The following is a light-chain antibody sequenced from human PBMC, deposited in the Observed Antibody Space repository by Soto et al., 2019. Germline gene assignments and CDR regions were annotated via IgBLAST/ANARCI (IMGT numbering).Light chain of an antibody. CDR3: QQRGNWPLT. V-gene: IGKV3-11*01. CDR1: QSVSSNY. J-gene: IGKJ4*01. Sequence: EIVLTQSPGTLSLSPVERATLSCMASQSVSSNYLAWYQQKPGQAPRLLIYGASNRATGIPARFSGSGSGTDFTLTISSLEPEDFAVYYCQQRGNWPLTFGGGTKVDIK. CDR2: GAS.